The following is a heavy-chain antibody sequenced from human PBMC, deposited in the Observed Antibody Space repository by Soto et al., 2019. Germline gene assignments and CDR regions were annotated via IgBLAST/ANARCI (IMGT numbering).Heavy chain of an antibody. Sequence: SLRLSCAGSGFTSDDYAMHWIRQAPGKGLEWVSSISWNSGTIGYADFVKGRFTISRDNARNSLSLQINSLGAEDTALYYCVKDQYPVIRRAMTPPTLDHWGQGALVTVSS. CDR1: GFTSDDYA. J-gene: IGHJ4*02. V-gene: IGHV3-9*02. CDR3: VKDQYPVIRRAMTPPTLDH. CDR2: ISWNSGTI. D-gene: IGHD3-10*01.